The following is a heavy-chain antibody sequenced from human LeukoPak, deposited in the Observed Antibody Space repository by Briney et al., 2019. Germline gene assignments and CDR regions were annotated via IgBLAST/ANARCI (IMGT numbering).Heavy chain of an antibody. CDR2: IKQDGSAK. CDR3: AQECVDSTGYYYVPNWFDP. J-gene: IGHJ5*02. Sequence: GGSLRLSCAASGFTFSSYESNWVRQAPGKGLEWVANIKQDGSAKYYVDSVKGRFTISRDNAKNSLYLHMNSLRADDTAVYYCAQECVDSTGYYYVPNWFDPWGQGTLVTVSS. V-gene: IGHV3-7*01. D-gene: IGHD3-22*01. CDR1: GFTFSSYE.